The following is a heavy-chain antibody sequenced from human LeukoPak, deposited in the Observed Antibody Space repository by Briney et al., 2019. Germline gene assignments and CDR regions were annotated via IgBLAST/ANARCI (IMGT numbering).Heavy chain of an antibody. CDR3: AKSTQLRGGIATDFDS. Sequence: PGGSLILSCAASGFTFINYAMTWVRQAPGKGLEWVSAISGSGGSTYYADSVKGRFTISRDNSKNTLYLQMNSLRAEDTAVYYCAKSTQLRGGIATDFDSWGQGTLVTVSS. V-gene: IGHV3-23*01. D-gene: IGHD3-16*02. J-gene: IGHJ4*02. CDR1: GFTFINYA. CDR2: ISGSGGST.